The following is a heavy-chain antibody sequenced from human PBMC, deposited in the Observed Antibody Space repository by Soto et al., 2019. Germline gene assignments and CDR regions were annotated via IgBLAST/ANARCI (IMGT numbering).Heavy chain of an antibody. CDR2: IHPSGGGS. Sequence: QVQLVQSGAEVKKPGASVKVSCKPSGYTLNTYYLHWVRQAPGQGLEWMGIIHPSGGGSTYAQKFLGRVTMTRDTSTSTVFMELSSXXXXDTXXYYXXXXXXXXXXTASFDYWGQGTLVTVSS. CDR3: XXXXXXXXXTASFDY. CDR1: GYTLNTYY. J-gene: IGHJ4*02. V-gene: IGHV1-46*02.